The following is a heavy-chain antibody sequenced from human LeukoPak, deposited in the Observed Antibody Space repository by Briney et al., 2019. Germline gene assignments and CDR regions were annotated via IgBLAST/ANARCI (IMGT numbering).Heavy chain of an antibody. J-gene: IGHJ4*02. V-gene: IGHV3-21*01. D-gene: IGHD6-19*01. CDR2: ISSLSSNI. CDR1: RLRLSDYC. Sequence: RLLVEERRLRLSDYCMNWVHQSKRKGLEWVSSISSLSSNIYYADSMKGRFTVSRDNARNSVDLQMNSLRVEDTAVYYCARSGKFSSGWGFDFWGQGILVTVS. CDR3: ARSGKFSSGWGFDF.